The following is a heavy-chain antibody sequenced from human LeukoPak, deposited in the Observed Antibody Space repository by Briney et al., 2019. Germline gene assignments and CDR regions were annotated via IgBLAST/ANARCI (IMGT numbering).Heavy chain of an antibody. CDR2: ISGSGGST. D-gene: IGHD3-10*01. Sequence: GGSLRLSCAASGFTFSSYAMSWVRQAPGKGLEWVSAISGSGGSTYYADSVKGRFTISRDNSKNTLYVQMNSLSVEDTAVYYCATDLAPGSGSYELPYFDSWGQGTLVTVSS. J-gene: IGHJ4*02. CDR1: GFTFSSYA. CDR3: ATDLAPGSGSYELPYFDS. V-gene: IGHV3-23*01.